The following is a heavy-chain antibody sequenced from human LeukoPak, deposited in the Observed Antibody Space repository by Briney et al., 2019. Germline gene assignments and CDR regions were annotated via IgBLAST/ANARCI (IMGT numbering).Heavy chain of an antibody. V-gene: IGHV4-30-4*08. CDR1: GGSLRGGVYY. J-gene: IGHJ3*02. Sequence: SEALSLTCTVSGGSLRGGVYYWSWIRQPPGEGLECLGYAYYSGRTYYNPSLKSRITISVDTSKNHFSLKLSSVTAADTAVYYCARSLPFSATADAFDIWGQGTMVTVSS. CDR3: ARSLPFSATADAFDI. CDR2: AYYSGRT. D-gene: IGHD6-25*01.